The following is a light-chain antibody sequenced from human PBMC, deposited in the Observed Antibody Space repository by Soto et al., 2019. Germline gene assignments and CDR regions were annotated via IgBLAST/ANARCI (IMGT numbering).Light chain of an antibody. J-gene: IGKJ1*01. CDR2: WAS. CDR3: QQYHITPRT. Sequence: DIVMTQSPDSLAVSLGERATINCKSSQSVLYSSNNKNYLAWYQQKPGQPPKLLIYWASTRESGVPDRFSGSGSGTDFTLTISSLQAEDVAVYYCQQYHITPRTFGQGTKVDIK. V-gene: IGKV4-1*01. CDR1: QSVLYSSNNKNY.